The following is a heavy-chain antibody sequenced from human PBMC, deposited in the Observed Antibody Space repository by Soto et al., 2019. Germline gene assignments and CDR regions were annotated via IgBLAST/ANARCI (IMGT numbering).Heavy chain of an antibody. Sequence: EVQLLESGGGLVQPGGSLRLSCAASGFTFSSYAMSWVRQAPGKGLEWVSAISGSGGSTYYADSVKGRFTISRDNSKNTPYLQMNSLRAEDTAVYYCAKASGDNVVVVAATPGYYYYMDVWGKGTTVTVSS. CDR3: AKASGDNVVVVAATPGYYYYMDV. J-gene: IGHJ6*03. V-gene: IGHV3-23*01. D-gene: IGHD2-15*01. CDR2: ISGSGGST. CDR1: GFTFSSYA.